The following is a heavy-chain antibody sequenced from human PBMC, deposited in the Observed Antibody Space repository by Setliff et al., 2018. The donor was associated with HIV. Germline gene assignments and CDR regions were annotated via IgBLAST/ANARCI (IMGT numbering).Heavy chain of an antibody. J-gene: IGHJ4*02. CDR3: ARDGYYDSSGYYTYFDY. V-gene: IGHV1-69*05. CDR2: VIPVFGTG. D-gene: IGHD3-22*01. CDR1: GGSFNTYS. Sequence: GASVKVSCKTSGGSFNTYSISWVRQAPGQGLEWMGGVIPVFGTGNYAQKFQGRVTITTDESTRTAYMELRSLRSEDTAVYYCARDGYYDSSGYYTYFDYWGQGTLVTVSS.